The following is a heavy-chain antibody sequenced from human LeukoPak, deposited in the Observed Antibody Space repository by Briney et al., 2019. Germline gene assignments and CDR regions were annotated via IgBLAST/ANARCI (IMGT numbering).Heavy chain of an antibody. D-gene: IGHD5-12*01. CDR3: ARMGGYGRWLRPGAVGY. J-gene: IGHJ4*02. V-gene: IGHV4-34*01. Sequence: NTSETLSLTCAVYGGSFSGYYWSWIRQPPGKGLEWVGEINHSGSTNYNPSLKSRVTISVDTSKNQFSLKLSSVTAADTAVYYCARMGGYGRWLRPGAVGYWGQGTLVTVSS. CDR2: INHSGST. CDR1: GGSFSGYY.